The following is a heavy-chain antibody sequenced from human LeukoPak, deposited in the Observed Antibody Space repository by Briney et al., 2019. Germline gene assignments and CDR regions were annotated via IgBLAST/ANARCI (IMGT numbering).Heavy chain of an antibody. J-gene: IGHJ4*02. V-gene: IGHV1-18*01. CDR1: GYTFTNYG. CDR3: ARDRDYGDYNTQDLFVY. Sequence: ASVKVSCKASGYTFTNYGISWVRQAPGQGLEWMGWISAYNGNTNYAQKFQGRVTMTTDTSTSTAYMELRSLRSNDTAVYYCARDRDYGDYNTQDLFVYWGQGTLVTVSS. D-gene: IGHD4-17*01. CDR2: ISAYNGNT.